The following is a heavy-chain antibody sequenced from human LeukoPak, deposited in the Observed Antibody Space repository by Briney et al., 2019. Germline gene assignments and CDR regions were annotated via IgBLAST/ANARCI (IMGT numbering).Heavy chain of an antibody. D-gene: IGHD2-2*01. CDR2: IGAYNGNT. J-gene: IGHJ3*02. Sequence: ASVKVSCKASGYTFTSYGISWVRQAPGQGLEWMGWIGAYNGNTNYAQKLQGRITMTTDTSTSTAYMELRSLRSDDTAVYYCARDSDLIVVVPAADRDAFDIWGQGTMVTVSS. V-gene: IGHV1-18*01. CDR1: GYTFTSYG. CDR3: ARDSDLIVVVPAADRDAFDI.